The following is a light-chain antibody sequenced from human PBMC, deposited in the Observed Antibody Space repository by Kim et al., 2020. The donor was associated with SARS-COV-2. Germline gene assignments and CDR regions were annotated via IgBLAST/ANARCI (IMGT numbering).Light chain of an antibody. CDR1: QSVSSSY. Sequence: EIVLTQSPGTLSLSPGERATLSCRASQSVSSSYLAWYQQKPGQAPRLLVYGASSRATGIPDRFSGSGSGTDFTLTISRLEPEDFALYYCQQYGSSPYTCGQGTKLEI. V-gene: IGKV3-20*01. CDR2: GAS. CDR3: QQYGSSPYT. J-gene: IGKJ2*01.